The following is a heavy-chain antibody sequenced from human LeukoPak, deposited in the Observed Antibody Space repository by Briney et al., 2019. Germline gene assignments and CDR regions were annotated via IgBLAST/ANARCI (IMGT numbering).Heavy chain of an antibody. V-gene: IGHV1-24*01. Sequence: ASVKVSCKVSGYTLTELSMHWVRQAPGKGLEWMGGFDPEDGETIYAQKFQARVTMTEDTSTDTAYMELSSLRSEDTAVYYCATDLPYVYVWGSYPYWGQGTLVTVSS. CDR1: GYTLTELS. D-gene: IGHD3-16*02. CDR3: ATDLPYVYVWGSYPY. J-gene: IGHJ4*02. CDR2: FDPEDGET.